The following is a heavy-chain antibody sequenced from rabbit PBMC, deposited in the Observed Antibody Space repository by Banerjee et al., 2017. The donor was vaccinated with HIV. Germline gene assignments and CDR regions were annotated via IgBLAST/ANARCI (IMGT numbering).Heavy chain of an antibody. Sequence: EESGGDLVKPEGSLTLTCTASGFTISISYWICWVRQAPGKGLEWIACIYGGSSGSTEYASWAKGRFTISKTSSTTVTLQMTNLRAADTATYFCARDVADSEGYHIWGQGTLVTVS. V-gene: IGHV1S45*01. D-gene: IGHD1-1*01. CDR2: IYGGSSGST. J-gene: IGHJ3*01. CDR1: GFTISISYW. CDR3: ARDVADSEGYHI.